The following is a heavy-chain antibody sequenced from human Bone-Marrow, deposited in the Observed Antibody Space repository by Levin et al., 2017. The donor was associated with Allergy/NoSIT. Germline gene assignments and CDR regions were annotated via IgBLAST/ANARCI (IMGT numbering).Heavy chain of an antibody. CDR3: AREEGGPGFDY. J-gene: IGHJ4*02. V-gene: IGHV3-21*01. CDR1: GFTFSSYT. D-gene: IGHD3-16*01. Sequence: PGGSLRLSCAASGFTFSSYTIHWVRQAPGKGLEWVSSISSSSSYIYYADSVKGRFTISRDNAKNSLYLQMNSLRAEDTAVYYCAREEGGPGFDYWGQGTLVTVSS. CDR2: ISSSSSYI.